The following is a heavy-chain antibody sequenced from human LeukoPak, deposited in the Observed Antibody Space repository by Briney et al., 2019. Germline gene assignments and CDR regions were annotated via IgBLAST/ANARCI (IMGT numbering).Heavy chain of an antibody. CDR3: AIGRQLGH. CDR1: GFTFSNYW. D-gene: IGHD6-13*01. V-gene: IGHV3-7*01. CDR2: IKEDGSEK. Sequence: GGSLSLSCAASGFTFSNYWMSWVRQAPGKGLEWVANIKEDGSEKYYVDSVKGRFTISRDNARNSLYLQMNSLRAEDTAVYYCAIGRQLGHWGQGTLVTVSS. J-gene: IGHJ4*02.